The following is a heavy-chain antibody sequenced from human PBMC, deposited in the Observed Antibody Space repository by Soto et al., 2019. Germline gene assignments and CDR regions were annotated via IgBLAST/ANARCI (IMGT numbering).Heavy chain of an antibody. J-gene: IGHJ4*02. Sequence: EVQLLESVGGLVQPEGSLRLSCAASGFTFTSYAMGWVRQAPGKGLEWVSVISSGGSTYYADSVRGRFTISRDNSKDTLSLPMNRLRAEDTAVYYCAKRRGAGGHFDYWGQGALVTVSS. CDR2: ISSGGST. V-gene: IGHV3-23*01. D-gene: IGHD2-15*01. CDR3: AKRRGAGGHFDY. CDR1: GFTFTSYA.